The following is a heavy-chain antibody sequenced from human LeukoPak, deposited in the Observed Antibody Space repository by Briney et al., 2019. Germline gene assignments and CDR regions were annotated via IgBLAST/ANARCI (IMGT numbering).Heavy chain of an antibody. V-gene: IGHV4-30-2*01. D-gene: IGHD6-13*01. CDR3: ARGNSRCVWFDP. CDR2: IYHSGST. Sequence: SETLSLTCAVSGGSISSGGYSWSWIRQPPGKGLEWIGYIYHSGSTYYNPSLKSRVTISVDRSKNQFSLKLSSVTAADTAVYYCARGNSRCVWFDPWGQGTLVTVSS. CDR1: GGSISSGGYS. J-gene: IGHJ5*02.